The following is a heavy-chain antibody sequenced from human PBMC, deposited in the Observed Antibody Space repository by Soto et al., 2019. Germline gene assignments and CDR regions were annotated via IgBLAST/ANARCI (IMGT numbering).Heavy chain of an antibody. V-gene: IGHV3-23*01. J-gene: IGHJ4*02. CDR2: ISGGGDTT. D-gene: IGHD6-13*01. Sequence: GGSLRLSCAASGFTFSNFALSWVRQAPGKGLEWVSAISGGGDTTYYADSVKGRFAISRDNSKNTLYLQMSSLRAEDTAIYHCAKRSAAGGYFDYWGQGTLVTVSS. CDR3: AKRSAAGGYFDY. CDR1: GFTFSNFA.